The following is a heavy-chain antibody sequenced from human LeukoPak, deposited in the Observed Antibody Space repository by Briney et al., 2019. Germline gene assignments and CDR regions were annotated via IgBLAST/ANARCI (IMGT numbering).Heavy chain of an antibody. D-gene: IGHD3-22*01. CDR1: GFTFSDYY. V-gene: IGHV3-11*06. J-gene: IGHJ4*02. CDR3: ARGGYYYVRAFDY. Sequence: GGSLRLSCAASGFTFSDYYMSWIRQAPGKGLEWVSYISSSSSYTNYADSVKGRFTISRDNAKNSLYLQMNSLRAEDTAVYYCARGGYYYVRAFDYWGQGTLGTVSS. CDR2: ISSSSSYT.